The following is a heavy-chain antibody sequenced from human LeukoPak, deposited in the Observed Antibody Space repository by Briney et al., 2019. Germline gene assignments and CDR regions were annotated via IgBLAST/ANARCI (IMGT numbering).Heavy chain of an antibody. D-gene: IGHD4-17*01. CDR3: ARDLPDYGDYHYYGMDV. V-gene: IGHV4-59*12. J-gene: IGHJ6*02. CDR2: IYYSGST. Sequence: SETLSLTCTVSGGSISSYYWSWIRQPPGKGLEWIGYIYYSGSTNYNPSLKSRVTISVDTSKNQFSLKLSSVTAADTAVYYCARDLPDYGDYHYYGMDVWGQGTTVTVSS. CDR1: GGSISSYY.